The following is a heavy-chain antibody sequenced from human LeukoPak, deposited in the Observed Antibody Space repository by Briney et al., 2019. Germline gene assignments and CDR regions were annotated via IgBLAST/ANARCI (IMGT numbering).Heavy chain of an antibody. CDR2: VYYSGTTEYT. D-gene: IGHD6-19*01. CDR3: ERENGSGLGYGMDV. V-gene: IGHV4-59*12. J-gene: IGHJ6*02. CDR1: GGSIGTFY. Sequence: SETLSLTCALSGGSIGTFYWGWIRQPPGKGLGWIGWVYYSGTTEYTKYNASLKSRVTISLDTSKKQFSLILTSVIAADTALYYCERENGSGLGYGMDVWGQGTSVTVSS.